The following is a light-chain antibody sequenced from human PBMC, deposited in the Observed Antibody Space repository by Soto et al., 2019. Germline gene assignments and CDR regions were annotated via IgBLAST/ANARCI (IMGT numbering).Light chain of an antibody. CDR3: QQYESYPMT. V-gene: IGKV1-5*03. J-gene: IGKJ4*01. CDR1: QSISSW. Sequence: DSQMTQYPSTLSASVGDRVTITCRASQSISSWLAWYHQKPGKAPKLLIFKASILQSGVPPRFSASGSGTEFTLTISSLQPDDFATYYCQQYESYPMTFGGGTKVEIK. CDR2: KAS.